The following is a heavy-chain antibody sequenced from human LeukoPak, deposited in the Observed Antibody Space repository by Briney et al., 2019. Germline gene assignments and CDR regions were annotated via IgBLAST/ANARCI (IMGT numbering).Heavy chain of an antibody. J-gene: IGHJ4*02. CDR2: IRSKAYGGTT. Sequence: TGGSLRLSCTASGFTFGDYGMSWVRQAPGKGLEWVGFIRSKAYGGTTEYAASVKGRFTISRHDSKSIAYLQMNSLKTEDTAVYYCTRGDYYDTSGYYFLFDYWGQGTLVTVSS. V-gene: IGHV3-49*04. CDR3: TRGDYYDTSGYYFLFDY. D-gene: IGHD3-22*01. CDR1: GFTFGDYG.